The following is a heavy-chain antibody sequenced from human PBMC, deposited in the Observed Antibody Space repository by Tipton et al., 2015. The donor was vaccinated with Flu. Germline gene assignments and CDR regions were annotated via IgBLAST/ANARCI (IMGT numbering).Heavy chain of an antibody. V-gene: IGHV4-34*01. CDR1: GGSFSGYN. Sequence: TLSLTCAVFGGSFSGYNWNWIRQAPGKGLEWIGEITHSGDTNYNPSLKGRVIISVDMSKNHFSLKLSSVTAADSAVYYCARAQHYDSNAYYYYYMDVWGKGTTVTVSS. J-gene: IGHJ6*03. CDR3: ARAQHYDSNAYYYYYMDV. D-gene: IGHD3-22*01. CDR2: ITHSGDT.